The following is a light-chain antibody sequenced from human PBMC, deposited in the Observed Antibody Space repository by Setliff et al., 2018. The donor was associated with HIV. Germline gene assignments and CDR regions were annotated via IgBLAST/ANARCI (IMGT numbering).Light chain of an antibody. V-gene: IGLV2-14*03. Sequence: QSVLTQPASVSGSPGQSITVSCTGTTNDVGNYNYVSWYQQHPGKAPKLMIYDVTNRPSGVSNRVSGSKSANTASLTISGLQAEDEADYYCSSYASSGTLMVFGTGTKVTVL. CDR1: TNDVGNYNY. J-gene: IGLJ1*01. CDR3: SSYASSGTLMV. CDR2: DVT.